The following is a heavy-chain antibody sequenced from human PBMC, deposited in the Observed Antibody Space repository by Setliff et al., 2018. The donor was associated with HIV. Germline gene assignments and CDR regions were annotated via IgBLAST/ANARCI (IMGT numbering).Heavy chain of an antibody. D-gene: IGHD3-22*01. J-gene: IGHJ5*02. CDR3: AREGYDSSGYLHRGFDP. CDR2: ISSSSSYI. V-gene: IGHV3-21*01. CDR1: GFTFSSYS. Sequence: GESLKISCAASGFTFSSYSMNWVRQAPGKGLEWVPSISSSSSYIYYADSVKGRFTISRDNAKNSLYLQMNSLRAEDTAVYYCAREGYDSSGYLHRGFDPWGQGTLVTVSS.